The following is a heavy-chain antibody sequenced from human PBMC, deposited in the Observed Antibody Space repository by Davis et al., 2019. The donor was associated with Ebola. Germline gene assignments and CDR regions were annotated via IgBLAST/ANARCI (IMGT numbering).Heavy chain of an antibody. D-gene: IGHD3-22*01. CDR2: ISISSYYI. V-gene: IGHV3-21*01. CDR3: ARGGYYESSGYSNEAFDM. J-gene: IGHJ3*02. CDR1: GFTFSSYS. Sequence: GESLKIPCAASGFTFSSYSMNWVRQAPGKGLEWVSSISISSYYIYYADSLKGRFTISRDNAKNSPYLQMKSLRAGDTAVYHCARGGYYESSGYSNEAFDMWGQRTMVTVSS.